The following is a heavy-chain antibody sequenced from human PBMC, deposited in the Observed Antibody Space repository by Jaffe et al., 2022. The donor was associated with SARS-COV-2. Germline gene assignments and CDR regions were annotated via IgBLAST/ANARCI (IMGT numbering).Heavy chain of an antibody. Sequence: QVQLVQSGAEVKKPGASVKVSCKASGYTFTGYYMHWVRQAPGQGLEWMGWINPNSGGTNYAQKFQGRVTMTRDTSISTAYMELSRLRSDDTAVYYCARDLLGGGNYYDSSGYSFTFDYWGQGTLVTVSS. CDR1: GYTFTGYY. V-gene: IGHV1-2*02. CDR2: INPNSGGT. CDR3: ARDLLGGGNYYDSSGYSFTFDY. J-gene: IGHJ4*02. D-gene: IGHD3-22*01.